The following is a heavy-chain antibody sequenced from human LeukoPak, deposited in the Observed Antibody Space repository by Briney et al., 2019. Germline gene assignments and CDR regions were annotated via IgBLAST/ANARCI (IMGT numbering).Heavy chain of an antibody. D-gene: IGHD6-13*01. CDR1: GFTFSSYE. J-gene: IGHJ4*02. V-gene: IGHV3-48*03. Sequence: PGGSLRLSCAASGFTFSSYEMNWVRQAPGKGLEWVSYISSSGSTIYYADSVKGRFTISRDNAKNSLYLQMNSLRAEDTALYYCARIRRGSSSRYYFDSWGQGTLVTVSS. CDR2: ISSSGSTI. CDR3: ARIRRGSSSRYYFDS.